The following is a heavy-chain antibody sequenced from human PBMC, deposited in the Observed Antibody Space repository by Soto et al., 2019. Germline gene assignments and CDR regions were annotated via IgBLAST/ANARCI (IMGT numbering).Heavy chain of an antibody. CDR1: GYSFTVYY. Sequence: ASVKVSCKASGYSFTVYYIHWVRQAPGQGLEWMGWINPNRGDTNYAQNFQGWVTMTRDTSMNTAYMELSRLRSDDTAVYYCARDKYLWHTAEYYYYYGMDVWGQGTTVTVSS. CDR2: INPNRGDT. V-gene: IGHV1-2*04. D-gene: IGHD2-21*01. CDR3: ARDKYLWHTAEYYYYYGMDV. J-gene: IGHJ6*02.